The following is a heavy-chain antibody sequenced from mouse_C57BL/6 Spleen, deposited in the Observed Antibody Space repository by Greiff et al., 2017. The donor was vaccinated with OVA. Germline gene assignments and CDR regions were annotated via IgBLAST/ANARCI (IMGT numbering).Heavy chain of an antibody. Sequence: QVQLQQPGAELVKPGASVKVSCKASGYTFPSYWMHWVKQRPGQGLEWIGRIHPSDSDTNYNQKFKGKATLTVDKSSSTAYMQRSSLTSEDSAVYYCAIWGLLDAMDYWGQGTSVTVSS. CDR1: GYTFPSYW. V-gene: IGHV1-74*01. D-gene: IGHD2-13*01. CDR3: AIWGLLDAMDY. CDR2: IHPSDSDT. J-gene: IGHJ4*01.